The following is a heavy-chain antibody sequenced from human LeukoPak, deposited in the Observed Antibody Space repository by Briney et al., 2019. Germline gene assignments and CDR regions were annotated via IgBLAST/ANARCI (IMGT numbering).Heavy chain of an antibody. V-gene: IGHV1-18*01. J-gene: IGHJ4*02. CDR3: ARDTSGTYSPFDY. D-gene: IGHD3-10*01. Sequence: ASVKVSCKASGYTFTSYGLSWVRQAPGQGLEWMGWISASNDNTHYAQTLQGRVTMTTDTSTRTAYMELKSLTSDDTAVYYCARDTSGTYSPFDYWGEGTLVTVSS. CDR1: GYTFTSYG. CDR2: ISASNDNT.